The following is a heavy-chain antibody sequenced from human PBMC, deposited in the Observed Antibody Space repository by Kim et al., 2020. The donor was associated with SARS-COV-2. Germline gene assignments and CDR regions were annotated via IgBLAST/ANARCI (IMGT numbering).Heavy chain of an antibody. CDR3: SSSTVGAYFDY. J-gene: IGHJ4*02. CDR1: GSSVRSSY. V-gene: IGHV3-53*01. D-gene: IGHD1-26*01. CDR2: IHDAGST. Sequence: GGSLRLSCAVSGSSVRSSYMTWVRQAPGKGLEWVSAIHDAGSTYYADSVKGRLTISRDIPKDTLYLQMNSLRAEDTAVYYCSSSTVGAYFDYWGQGSLVTVSS.